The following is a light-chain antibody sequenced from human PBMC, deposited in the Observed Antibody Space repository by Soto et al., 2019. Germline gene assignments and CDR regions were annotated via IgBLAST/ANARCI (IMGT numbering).Light chain of an antibody. J-gene: IGKJ1*01. Sequence: MTQSPSTLSVSPGERATLSCGASQSVSSNLAWYQQKPGQAPSLLIYGAFTRATGIPARLSGTGYGTELTITISSMQYEDFELYYCQQYNDWTLTFGQGTKVDIK. CDR3: QQYNDWTLT. CDR1: QSVSSN. V-gene: IGKV3-15*01. CDR2: GAF.